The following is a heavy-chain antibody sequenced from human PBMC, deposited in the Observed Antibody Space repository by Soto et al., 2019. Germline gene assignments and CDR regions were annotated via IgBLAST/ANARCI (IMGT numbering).Heavy chain of an antibody. CDR2: ISGGGGTT. D-gene: IGHD6-25*01. J-gene: IGHJ4*02. CDR1: GFTFSNYA. Sequence: LSLTCAASGFTFSNYAMSWVRQAPGKGLEWVSAISGGGGTTYYAGSVKGRFTISRDNSKNTLFLQMNSLRAEDTAVYYCAKFFVETGESSGWPWSFHYWGQGTLVTVSS. CDR3: AKFFVETGESSGWPWSFHY. V-gene: IGHV3-23*01.